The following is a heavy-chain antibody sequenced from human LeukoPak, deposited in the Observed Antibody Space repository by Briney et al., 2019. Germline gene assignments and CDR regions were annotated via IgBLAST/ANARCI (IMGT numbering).Heavy chain of an antibody. J-gene: IGHJ4*02. D-gene: IGHD6-13*01. V-gene: IGHV1-69*13. CDR2: IIPIFGTA. CDR1: GGTFSSYA. Sequence: ASVKVSCKASGGTFSSYAISWVRQAPGQGLEWMGGIIPIFGTANCAQKFQGRVTITADESTSTAYMELSSLRSEDTAVYYCARVPPGIAAAGDYWGQGTLVTVSS. CDR3: ARVPPGIAAAGDY.